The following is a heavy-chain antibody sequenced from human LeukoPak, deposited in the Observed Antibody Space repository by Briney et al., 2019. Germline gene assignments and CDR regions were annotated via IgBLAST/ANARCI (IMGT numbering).Heavy chain of an antibody. Sequence: GGSLRLSCAASGFTFSSYGMSWVRQAPGKGLEWVSAITGNGANTFYADSVKGLFTISRDNSKNTMYLQMNSLRAEDTALYYCARDRSGSYPNWFDPWGQGTLVTVSS. CDR1: GFTFSSYG. J-gene: IGHJ5*02. D-gene: IGHD3-10*01. V-gene: IGHV3-23*01. CDR2: ITGNGANT. CDR3: ARDRSGSYPNWFDP.